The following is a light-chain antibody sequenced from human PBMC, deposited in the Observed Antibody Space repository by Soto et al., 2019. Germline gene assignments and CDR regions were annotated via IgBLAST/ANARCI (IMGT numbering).Light chain of an antibody. CDR2: EVS. V-gene: IGLV2-23*02. CDR1: SSDVGSYNL. CDR3: CSYADSSTCV. Sequence: QSVLTQPASVSGSPGQSITISCTGTSSDVGSYNLVSWYQQHPGKAPKVMIYEVSKRPSGVPNRFSGSKSGYTASLTISGLQAEDEADYYCCSYADSSTCVFGAGTKVTVL. J-gene: IGLJ1*01.